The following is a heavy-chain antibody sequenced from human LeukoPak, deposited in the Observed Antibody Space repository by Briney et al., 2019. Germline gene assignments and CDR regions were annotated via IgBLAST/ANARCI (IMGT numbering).Heavy chain of an antibody. J-gene: IGHJ3*02. D-gene: IGHD3-16*02. Sequence: GGSLRLSCAASGFTVSSNYMSWVRQAPGKGLEWVSVIYSGDSTLYADSVKGRFTISRDNSKNTLYLQMNSLRAEDTAVYYCTREGVYAPDPSSYHRDAFDIWGQGTVVIVSS. CDR2: IYSGDST. CDR3: TREGVYAPDPSSYHRDAFDI. CDR1: GFTVSSNY. V-gene: IGHV3-53*01.